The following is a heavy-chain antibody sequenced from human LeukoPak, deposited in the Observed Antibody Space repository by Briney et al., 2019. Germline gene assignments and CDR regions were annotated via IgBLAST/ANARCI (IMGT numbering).Heavy chain of an antibody. CDR1: GGSISNYY. CDR2: IYYSGST. V-gene: IGHV4-59*08. J-gene: IGHJ6*02. CDR3: ARHGLMNYYYYGMDV. Sequence: SETLSLTCTVSGGSISNYYWSWIRQPPGKGLEWIGYIYYSGSTNYNPSLKSRVTISVDTSKNQFSLKLSSVTAADTAVYYCARHGLMNYYYYGMDVWGQGTTVTVSS.